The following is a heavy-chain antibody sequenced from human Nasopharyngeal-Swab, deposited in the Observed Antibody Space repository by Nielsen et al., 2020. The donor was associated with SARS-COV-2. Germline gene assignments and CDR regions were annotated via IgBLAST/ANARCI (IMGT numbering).Heavy chain of an antibody. Sequence: WIRQPPGKGLEWVANIKQDGSEKYYVDSVKGRFTISRDNSKNSLYLQMNSLRAEDTAVHYCAREAATRPTNWFDPWGQGTLVTVSS. D-gene: IGHD2-15*01. V-gene: IGHV3-7*01. CDR3: AREAATRPTNWFDP. CDR2: IKQDGSEK. J-gene: IGHJ5*02.